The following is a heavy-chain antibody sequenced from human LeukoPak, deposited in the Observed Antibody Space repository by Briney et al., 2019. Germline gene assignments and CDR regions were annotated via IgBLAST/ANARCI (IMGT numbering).Heavy chain of an antibody. CDR1: GFTFRDYY. J-gene: IGHJ3*02. CDR2: ISSSGSTI. V-gene: IGHV3-11*04. CDR3: ARGDYGDYAPGAFDI. Sequence: GGSLRLTCAASGFTFRDYYMSWIRQAPGKGLEWVSYISSSGSTIYYADSVKGRFTISRDNAKNSLYLQMNSLRAEDTAVYYCARGDYGDYAPGAFDIWGQGTIVTVSS. D-gene: IGHD4-17*01.